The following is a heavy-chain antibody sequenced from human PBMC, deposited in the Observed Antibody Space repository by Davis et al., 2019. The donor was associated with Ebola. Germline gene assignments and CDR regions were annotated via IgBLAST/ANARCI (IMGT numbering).Heavy chain of an antibody. D-gene: IGHD3-22*01. CDR1: GDSISSGNFY. Sequence: MPSETLSLTCSISGDSISSGNFYWGWIRQPPGKGLEWLGSILFGVSPRYNPSLQSRVTISVDTSKNQFSLRLGAVSAADTAVYYCARHYPTYYYDSSGYHTHRHFDYWGQGTLVTVSS. V-gene: IGHV4-39*01. CDR3: ARHYPTYYYDSSGYHTHRHFDY. CDR2: ILFGVSP. J-gene: IGHJ4*02.